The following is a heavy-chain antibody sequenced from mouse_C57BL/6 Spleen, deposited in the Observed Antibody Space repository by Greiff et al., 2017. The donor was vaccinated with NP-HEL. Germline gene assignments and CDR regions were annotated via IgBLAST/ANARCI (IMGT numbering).Heavy chain of an antibody. V-gene: IGHV1-18*01. CDR1: GYTFTDYN. CDR2: INPNNGGT. J-gene: IGHJ1*03. CDR3: ERHYYGSSYWYFDV. D-gene: IGHD1-1*01. Sequence: EVKLVESGPELVKPGASVKIPCKASGYTFTDYNMDWVKQSHGKSLEWIGDINPNNGGTIYNQKFKGKATLTVDKSSSTAYMELRSLTSEDTAVYYCERHYYGSSYWYFDVWGTGTTVTVSS.